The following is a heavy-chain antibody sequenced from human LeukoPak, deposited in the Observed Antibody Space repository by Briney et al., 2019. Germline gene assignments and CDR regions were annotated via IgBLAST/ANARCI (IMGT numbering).Heavy chain of an antibody. CDR2: ISGSGGST. Sequence: GGSLRLSCAASGFTFSSYAMSWVRQAPGKGLEWVSAISGSGGSTYYADSVKGRFTISRGNSKNTLYLQMNSLRAEDTAVYYCAKDTTLGYYRGFDYWGQGTLVTVSS. V-gene: IGHV3-23*01. J-gene: IGHJ4*02. D-gene: IGHD3-22*01. CDR3: AKDTTLGYYRGFDY. CDR1: GFTFSSYA.